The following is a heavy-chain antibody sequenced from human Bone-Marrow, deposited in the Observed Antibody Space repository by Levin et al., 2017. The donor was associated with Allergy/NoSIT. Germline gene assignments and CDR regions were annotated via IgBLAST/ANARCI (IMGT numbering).Heavy chain of an antibody. CDR2: INADGSAT. CDR1: GFSFSSYA. D-gene: IGHD5-24*01. Sequence: GESLKISCAASGFSFSSYAMTWVRQAPGKGLQWLSSINADGSATYYADAVKGRFTISRDNSKSTLYLEMDTLGVEDTGVYHCAKDRGHNYHYYGMDGWGQGTTVTVSS. CDR3: AKDRGHNYHYYGMDG. V-gene: IGHV3-23*01. J-gene: IGHJ6*02.